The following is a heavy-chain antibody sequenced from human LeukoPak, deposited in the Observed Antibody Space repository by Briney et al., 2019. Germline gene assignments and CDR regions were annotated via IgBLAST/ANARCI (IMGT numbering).Heavy chain of an antibody. J-gene: IGHJ4*02. CDR1: GFTFSSYE. V-gene: IGHV3-48*03. CDR2: ISSSGSTI. D-gene: IGHD3-22*01. Sequence: GGSLRLSCAASGFTFSSYEMNWVRQAPGKGPEWLSYISSSGSTIYYADSVKGRFTISRDNAKDSLYLQMNSLRAEDTAVYYCARGNYYDLSHWGQGTLVTVSS. CDR3: ARGNYYDLSH.